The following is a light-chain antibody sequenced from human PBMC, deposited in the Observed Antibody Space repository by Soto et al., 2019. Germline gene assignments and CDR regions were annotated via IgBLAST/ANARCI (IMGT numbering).Light chain of an antibody. Sequence: QSALTQPPSVSGSPGHSVTISCTGTSSDVGSYNRVSWYQQPPGTAPKLMIYEVSNRPSGVPDRFSGSKSGNTASLTISGLQAEDEADYYCSSYTSSSTSLYVFGTGTKVTVL. J-gene: IGLJ1*01. CDR3: SSYTSSSTSLYV. CDR2: EVS. CDR1: SSDVGSYNR. V-gene: IGLV2-18*02.